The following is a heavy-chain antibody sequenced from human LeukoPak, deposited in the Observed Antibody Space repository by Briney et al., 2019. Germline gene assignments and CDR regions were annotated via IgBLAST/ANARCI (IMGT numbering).Heavy chain of an antibody. J-gene: IGHJ4*02. CDR1: GFTFSSYW. Sequence: GGSLRLSCAASGFTFSSYWMSWVRQAPGKGLEWVANIKQDGSEKYYVDSVKGRFTISRDNAKNSLYLQMNSLRAEDTALYYCAKDFYSSGGPFDYWGQGTLVTVSS. V-gene: IGHV3-7*03. D-gene: IGHD6-19*01. CDR3: AKDFYSSGGPFDY. CDR2: IKQDGSEK.